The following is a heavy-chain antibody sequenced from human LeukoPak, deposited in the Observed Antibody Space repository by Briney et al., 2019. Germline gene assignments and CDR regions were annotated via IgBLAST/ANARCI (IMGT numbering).Heavy chain of an antibody. D-gene: IGHD3-3*01. CDR2: ISAYNGNT. Sequence: ASVKVSCKASGYTFTSYGISWVRQAPGQGLEWMGWISAYNGNTNYAQKLQGRVTMTTDTSTSTAYMELRSLRSDDTAVYYCARDFAGRFFGAVTRIDYWGQGTLVTVSS. CDR3: ARDFAGRFFGAVTRIDY. V-gene: IGHV1-18*01. J-gene: IGHJ4*02. CDR1: GYTFTSYG.